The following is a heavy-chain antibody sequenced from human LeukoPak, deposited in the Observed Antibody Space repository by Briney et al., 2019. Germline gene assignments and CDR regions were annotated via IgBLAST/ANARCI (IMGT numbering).Heavy chain of an antibody. D-gene: IGHD2-2*01. Sequence: SVKVSCKASRRTFSSYAISWVRQAPGQGLEWMGGIIPIFGTANYAQKFQGRVTITADESTSTAYMELSSLRSEDTAVYYCARAESPSTYCSSTSCYYFDYWGQGTLVTVSS. CDR2: IIPIFGTA. CDR3: ARAESPSTYCSSTSCYYFDY. J-gene: IGHJ4*02. CDR1: RRTFSSYA. V-gene: IGHV1-69*13.